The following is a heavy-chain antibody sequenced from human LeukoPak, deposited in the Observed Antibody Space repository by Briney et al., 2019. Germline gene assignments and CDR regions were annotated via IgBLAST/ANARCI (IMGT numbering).Heavy chain of an antibody. V-gene: IGHV4-59*08. Sequence: SETLSLTYTVSGGSISSYYWSWIRQPPGKGLEWIGYIYYSGSTNYNPSLKSRVTISVDTSKNQFSLKLSSVTAADTAVYYCASIAVLWDYMDVWGKGTTVTVS. D-gene: IGHD6-19*01. CDR2: IYYSGST. J-gene: IGHJ6*03. CDR1: GGSISSYY. CDR3: ASIAVLWDYMDV.